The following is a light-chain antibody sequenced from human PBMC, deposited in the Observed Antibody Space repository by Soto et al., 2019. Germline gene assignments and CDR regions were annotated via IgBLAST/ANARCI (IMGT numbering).Light chain of an antibody. V-gene: IGKV3-15*01. CDR3: QQYNNWPSWT. J-gene: IGKJ1*01. Sequence: EIVMTQSQAALSVSPGERVTLSCRASQSISFNLAWYQQKPGQAPRLLIYIASTRAAGIPARFSGSGSGTEFTLTISSLQSEDSAIYYCQQYNNWPSWTFGQGTKVDI. CDR2: IAS. CDR1: QSISFN.